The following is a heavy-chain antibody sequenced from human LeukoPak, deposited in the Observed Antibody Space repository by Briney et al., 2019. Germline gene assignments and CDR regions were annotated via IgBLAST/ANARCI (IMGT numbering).Heavy chain of an antibody. D-gene: IGHD3-10*01. CDR1: GGSISSSSYY. J-gene: IGHJ4*02. V-gene: IGHV4-39*01. CDR3: ARHSAGSQNFDY. Sequence: PSEALSLTCTVSGGSISSSSYYWGWIRQPPGKGLEWIGSLYHSGSTYYNPSPKSRVTISVDTSKNQFSLKLNSVTAADTAVYYCARHSAGSQNFDYWGQGTLVTVSS. CDR2: LYHSGST.